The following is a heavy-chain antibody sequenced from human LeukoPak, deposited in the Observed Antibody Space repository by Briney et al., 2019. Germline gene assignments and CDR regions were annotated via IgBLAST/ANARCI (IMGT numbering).Heavy chain of an antibody. D-gene: IGHD3-10*01. CDR2: IYYSGST. CDR1: GGSISSGGYY. V-gene: IGHV4-31*03. Sequence: SETLSLTCTVSGGSISSGGYYWSWIRQHPGKGLEWIGYIYYSGSTYYNPSLKSRVTISVDTSKNQFSLKLSSVTAADTAVYYCARFYGSGSYYLNNYYFDYWGQGTLVTVSS. CDR3: ARFYGSGSYYLNNYYFDY. J-gene: IGHJ4*02.